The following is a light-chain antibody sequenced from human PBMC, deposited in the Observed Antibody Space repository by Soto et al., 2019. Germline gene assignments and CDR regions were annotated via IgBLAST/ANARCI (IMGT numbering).Light chain of an antibody. CDR3: SSYTSSSTDV. CDR1: SSDVGGYNY. CDR2: KVS. Sequence: QSVLTQPASVSGSPGQSLTISCTGTSSDVGGYNYVSWYQQRPGKAPKLMIYKVSNRPSGVSNRFSGSKSGNTASLTISGLQAEDEADYYCSSYTSSSTDVFGTGTKVTVL. V-gene: IGLV2-14*01. J-gene: IGLJ1*01.